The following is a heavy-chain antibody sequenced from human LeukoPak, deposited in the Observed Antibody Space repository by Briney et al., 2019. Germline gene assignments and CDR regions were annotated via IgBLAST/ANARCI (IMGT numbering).Heavy chain of an antibody. V-gene: IGHV4-39*01. CDR1: GGSISGCYYY. J-gene: IGHJ4*02. D-gene: IGHD3-22*01. CDR2: IYYSGST. CDR3: ARVDTSVYYYFDY. Sequence: PSEALSLTCTVSGGSISGCYYYWGWIRQPPGKGLEWIGSIYYSGSTYYNPSLKSRVTISVDTSKNQFSLKLSSVTAADTAVYYCARVDTSVYYYFDYWGQGTLVTVSS.